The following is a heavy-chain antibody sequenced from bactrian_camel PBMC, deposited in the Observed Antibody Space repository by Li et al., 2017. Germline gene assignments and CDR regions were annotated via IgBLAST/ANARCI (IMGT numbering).Heavy chain of an antibody. V-gene: IGHV3S40*01. CDR1: GGTEDGFY. J-gene: IGHJ4*01. CDR2: IYTGTDRT. D-gene: IGHD1*01. Sequence: QLVESGGGSVQAGGSVRLSCVTSGGTEDGFYVAWIRQVPGKGREGVASIYTGTDRTYYADSVKGRFAIWQDNAKATVYLEINYLRPEDTARYHCAAAYQCPLPPGTSVPPFIYPGQGTQVTVS.